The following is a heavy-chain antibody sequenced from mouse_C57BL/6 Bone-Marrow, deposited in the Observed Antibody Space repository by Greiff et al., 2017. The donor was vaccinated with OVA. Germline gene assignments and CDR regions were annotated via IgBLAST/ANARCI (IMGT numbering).Heavy chain of an antibody. CDR2: ISSGSSTI. Sequence: EVKLVESGGGLVKPGGSLKLSCAASGFTFSDYGMHWVRQAPEKGLVWVAYISSGSSTIYYADTVKGRFTISRDNAKNTLFLQMTSLRSEDTAMYYCAREAPYAMDYWGQGTSVTVSS. V-gene: IGHV5-17*01. J-gene: IGHJ4*01. CDR3: AREAPYAMDY. CDR1: GFTFSDYG.